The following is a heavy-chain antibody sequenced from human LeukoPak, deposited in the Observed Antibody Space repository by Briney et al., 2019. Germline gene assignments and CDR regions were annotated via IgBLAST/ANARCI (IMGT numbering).Heavy chain of an antibody. Sequence: SGGSLRLSCAASGFTFSSYAMSGVRQAPGKGLEWVSAISGSGGSTHYADSVKGRFTISRDNSKNTLYLQMNSLRAEDTAVYYCAKDIYYDSSGSDYWGQGTLVTVSS. CDR3: AKDIYYDSSGSDY. CDR1: GFTFSSYA. D-gene: IGHD3-22*01. J-gene: IGHJ4*02. CDR2: ISGSGGST. V-gene: IGHV3-23*01.